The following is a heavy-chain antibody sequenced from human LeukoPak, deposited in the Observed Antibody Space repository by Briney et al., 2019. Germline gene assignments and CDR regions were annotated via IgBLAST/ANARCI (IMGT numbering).Heavy chain of an antibody. CDR3: ARDRDSYGAIDY. Sequence: SETLSLTCTVSGGSISSGGYYWSWLRQHPGKGPEWIGYIYYSGSTYYNPSLKSRVTISVDTSKNQFSLKLSSVTAADTAVYYCARDRDSYGAIDYWGQGTLVTVSS. CDR1: GGSISSGGYY. J-gene: IGHJ4*02. CDR2: IYYSGST. V-gene: IGHV4-31*03. D-gene: IGHD5-18*01.